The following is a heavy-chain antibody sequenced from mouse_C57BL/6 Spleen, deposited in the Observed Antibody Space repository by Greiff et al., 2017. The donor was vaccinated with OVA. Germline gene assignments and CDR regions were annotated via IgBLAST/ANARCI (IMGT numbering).Heavy chain of an antibody. CDR1: GYTFTDYY. CDR3: ARGAYCSNYDYWYFDV. V-gene: IGHV1-26*01. J-gene: IGHJ1*03. D-gene: IGHD2-5*01. CDR2: INPNNGGT. Sequence: EVQLQQSGPELVKPGASVKISCKASGYTFTDYYMNWVKQSHGKSLEWIGDINPNNGGTSYNQTFKGQATLTVDKSSSTAYMELRSLTSEDSAVYYCARGAYCSNYDYWYFDVWGTGTTVTVSS.